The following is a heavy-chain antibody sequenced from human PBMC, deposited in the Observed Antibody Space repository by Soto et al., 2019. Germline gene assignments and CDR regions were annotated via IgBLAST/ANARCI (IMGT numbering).Heavy chain of an antibody. J-gene: IGHJ4*02. CDR3: ARDSKYSSSALVDY. V-gene: IGHV1-2*02. Sequence: QVQLVQSGTEVKKPGASVKAPCKASGYTFTDYYIHWVRQAPGQGLEWMGWINPNSGGTNYAQNFLGRVTMTRDTSITTAYMELSRLRSDDTAVYYCARDSKYSSSALVDYWGQGTLVTVSS. D-gene: IGHD6-13*01. CDR2: INPNSGGT. CDR1: GYTFTDYY.